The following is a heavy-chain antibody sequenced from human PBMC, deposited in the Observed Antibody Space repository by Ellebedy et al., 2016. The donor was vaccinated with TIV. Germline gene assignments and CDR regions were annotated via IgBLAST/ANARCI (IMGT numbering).Heavy chain of an antibody. Sequence: GGSLRLXXAASGFTFSSYAMSWVRRAPGKGLEWVSAISGSGGSTYYADSVKGRFTISRDNSKNTLYLQMNSLRAEDTAVYYCATLRGYDILTGYLPRYFDLWGRGTLVTVSS. CDR2: ISGSGGST. V-gene: IGHV3-23*01. CDR3: ATLRGYDILTGYLPRYFDL. D-gene: IGHD3-9*01. J-gene: IGHJ2*01. CDR1: GFTFSSYA.